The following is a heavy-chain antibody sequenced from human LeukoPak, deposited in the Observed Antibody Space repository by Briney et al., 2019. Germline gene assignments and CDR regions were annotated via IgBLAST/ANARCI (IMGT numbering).Heavy chain of an antibody. V-gene: IGHV3-7*05. CDR2: IKQDGSEK. Sequence: GGSLRLSCAASGFTFSSYWMSWVRQAPGKGLEWVANIKQDGSEKYYVDSVKGRFTISRDNAKNSLYLQMNSLRAEDTAVYYCAKDMGEDGSYYLDYWGQGTLVTVSS. D-gene: IGHD1-26*01. CDR3: AKDMGEDGSYYLDY. CDR1: GFTFSSYW. J-gene: IGHJ4*02.